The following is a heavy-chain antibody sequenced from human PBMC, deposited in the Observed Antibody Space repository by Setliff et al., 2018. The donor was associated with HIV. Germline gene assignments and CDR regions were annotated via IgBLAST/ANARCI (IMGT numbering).Heavy chain of an antibody. CDR1: RFDFNNYW. CDR2: ISSTSTYI. V-gene: IGHV3-21*01. J-gene: IGHJ4*02. CDR3: ARERGYSYGYSDF. D-gene: IGHD5-18*01. Sequence: GGSLRLSCAASRFDFNNYWMCWVRQAPGKGLEWVSSISSTSTYIYYVDSVKGRFTISRDNAKNSLYLQMNSLRAEDTAVYYCARERGYSYGYSDFWGQGTLVTVSS.